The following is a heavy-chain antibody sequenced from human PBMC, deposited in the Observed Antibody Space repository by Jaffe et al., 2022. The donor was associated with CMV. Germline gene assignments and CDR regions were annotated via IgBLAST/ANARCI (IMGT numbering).Heavy chain of an antibody. CDR3: ARGGAYAGKWVDY. V-gene: IGHV1-69*09. CDR2: IIPILGIA. Sequence: QVQLVQSGAEVKKPGSSVKVSCKASGGTFSSYAISWVRQAPGQGLEWMGRIIPILGIANYAQKFQGRVTITADKSTSTAYMELSSLRSEDTAVYYCARGGAYAGKWVDYWGQGTLVTVSS. CDR1: GGTFSSYA. D-gene: IGHD1-26*01. J-gene: IGHJ4*02.